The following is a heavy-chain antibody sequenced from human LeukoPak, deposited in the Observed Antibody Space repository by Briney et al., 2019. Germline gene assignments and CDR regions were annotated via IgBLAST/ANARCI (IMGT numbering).Heavy chain of an antibody. V-gene: IGHV3-48*01. Sequence: QPGGSLRLSCAASGFTFSTYSMNWVRQAPGKGLEWISYISSTSKTIYYTESVKGRFTISRDNAKNSLYLQMDSLRAEDTAVYYCASRFDYWGQGTLVTVSS. CDR2: ISSTSKTI. CDR3: ASRFDY. CDR1: GFTFSTYS. J-gene: IGHJ4*02.